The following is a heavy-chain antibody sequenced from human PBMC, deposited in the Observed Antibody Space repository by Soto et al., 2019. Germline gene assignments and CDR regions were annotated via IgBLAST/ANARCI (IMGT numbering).Heavy chain of an antibody. Sequence: PGGFLRLSCAASGFTFSSYWMHWVRQAPGKGLVWVSRINSDGSSTSYADSVKGRFTISRDNAKNTLYLQMNSLRAEDTAVYYCARDPRIVGVTDYYYYYGMDVWGQGTTVTVSS. CDR1: GFTFSSYW. D-gene: IGHD1-26*01. V-gene: IGHV3-74*01. J-gene: IGHJ6*02. CDR2: INSDGSST. CDR3: ARDPRIVGVTDYYYYYGMDV.